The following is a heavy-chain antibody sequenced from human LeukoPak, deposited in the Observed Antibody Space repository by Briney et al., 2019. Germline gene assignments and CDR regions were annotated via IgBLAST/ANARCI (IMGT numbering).Heavy chain of an antibody. Sequence: GGSLRLSCAASGFTFSRYWMSWVRQAPGKGLEWVANIKRDGSEGYYVDSVKGRFTISRDNAKNSLYLQMNSLRAEDTAVYYCASENYDILTSYYTHFDYWGQGTLVTVSS. CDR3: ASENYDILTSYYTHFDY. CDR2: IKRDGSEG. D-gene: IGHD3-9*01. CDR1: GFTFSRYW. V-gene: IGHV3-7*01. J-gene: IGHJ4*02.